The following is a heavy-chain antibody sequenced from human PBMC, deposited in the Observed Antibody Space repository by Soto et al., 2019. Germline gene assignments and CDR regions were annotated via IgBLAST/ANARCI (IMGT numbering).Heavy chain of an antibody. CDR2: ISYDGSNK. Sequence: GGSLRLSCAASGFTFSSYAMHWVRQAPGKGLEWVAVISYDGSNKYYADSVKGRFTISRDNSKNTLYLQMNSLRAEDTAVYYCARPLTFGGVIVDYYYYYYGMDVWGQGTTVTVSS. J-gene: IGHJ6*02. V-gene: IGHV3-30-3*01. CDR3: ARPLTFGGVIVDYYYYYYGMDV. D-gene: IGHD3-16*02. CDR1: GFTFSSYA.